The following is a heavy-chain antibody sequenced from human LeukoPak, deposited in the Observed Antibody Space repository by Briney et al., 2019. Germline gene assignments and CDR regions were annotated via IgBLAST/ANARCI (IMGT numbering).Heavy chain of an antibody. J-gene: IGHJ5*02. CDR1: GYTFTSYA. V-gene: IGHV7-4-1*02. Sequence: GASVKVSCKASGYTFTSYAMNWVRQAPGQGLEWMGWINTNTGNPTYAQGFTGRFVFSLDTSVSTAYLQISSLKAEDTAVYYCARVNPPLYYDFWSGYQTGYNWFDPWGQGTLVTVSS. CDR3: ARVNPPLYYDFWSGYQTGYNWFDP. D-gene: IGHD3-3*01. CDR2: INTNTGNP.